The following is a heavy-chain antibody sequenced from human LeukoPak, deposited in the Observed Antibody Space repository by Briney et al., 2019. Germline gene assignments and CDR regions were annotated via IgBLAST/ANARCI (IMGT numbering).Heavy chain of an antibody. CDR1: GFTVSSNY. CDR2: IYSGGST. D-gene: IGHD3-22*01. J-gene: IGHJ4*02. Sequence: PGGSLRLSCAASGFTVSSNYMSWVRQAPGKGLEWVSVIYSGGSTYYADSVKGRFTISRDNSKNTLYLQMNSLRAEDTAVYYCHDYYDSSGYYSDYWGQGTLVTVSS. CDR3: HDYYDSSGYYSDY. V-gene: IGHV3-66*01.